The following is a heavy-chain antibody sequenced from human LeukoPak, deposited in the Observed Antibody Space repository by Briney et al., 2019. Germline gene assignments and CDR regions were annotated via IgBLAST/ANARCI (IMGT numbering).Heavy chain of an antibody. Sequence: GESLKISCNSSRYSFTSYWIVWVRQMPGKGLEWMGMIYPGDSDTRYSPSFQGQVTISADKSISTAYLQWSSLKASDTAMYYCARSSYCGGDCYLYYFDYWGQGTLVTVSS. V-gene: IGHV5-51*01. D-gene: IGHD2-21*02. CDR1: RYSFTSYW. J-gene: IGHJ4*02. CDR2: IYPGDSDT. CDR3: ARSSYCGGDCYLYYFDY.